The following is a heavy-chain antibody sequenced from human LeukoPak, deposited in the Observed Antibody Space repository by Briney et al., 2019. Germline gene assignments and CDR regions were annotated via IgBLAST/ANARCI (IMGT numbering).Heavy chain of an antibody. J-gene: IGHJ4*02. CDR3: ATDTSGYHNG. V-gene: IGHV3-53*01. D-gene: IGHD5-12*01. CDR1: GFTVSNTY. Sequence: GGSLRLSCAASGFTVSNTYMRWVRQAPRKGLEWVSVIYSDGNTYYADSVKGRFTISRDNSKNTLYLEMNSLRAEDTAVYYCATDTSGYHNGWGQGTLVTVSS. CDR2: IYSDGNT.